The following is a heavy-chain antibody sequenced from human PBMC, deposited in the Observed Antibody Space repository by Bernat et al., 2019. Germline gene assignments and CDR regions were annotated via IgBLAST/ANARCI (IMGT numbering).Heavy chain of an antibody. D-gene: IGHD3-10*01. CDR1: GFTFSSYG. Sequence: VQLVESGGGVVQPGRSLRLSCAASGFTFSSYGMHWVRQAPGKGLEWVAVISYDGSNKYYADSVKGRFTISRDNSKNTLYLQMNSLRAEDTAVYYCAKDNGLGSYYYGSGSYYLDYWGQGTLVTVSS. CDR2: ISYDGSNK. CDR3: AKDNGLGSYYYGSGSYYLDY. J-gene: IGHJ4*02. V-gene: IGHV3-30*18.